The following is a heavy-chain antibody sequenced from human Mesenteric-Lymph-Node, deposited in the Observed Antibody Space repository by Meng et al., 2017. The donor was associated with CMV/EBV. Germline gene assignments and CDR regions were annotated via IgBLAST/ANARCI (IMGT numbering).Heavy chain of an antibody. CDR1: GGSISSSSYY. CDR3: ARHNPGIHYFDY. V-gene: IGHV4-39*01. Sequence: TVSGGSISSSSYYWGWIRQPPGKGLEWIGSIYYSGSTYYNPSLKSRVTISVDTSKNQISLKLSSVTAADTAVYYCARHNPGIHYFDYWGQGTLVTVSS. J-gene: IGHJ4*02. CDR2: IYYSGST. D-gene: IGHD3-10*01.